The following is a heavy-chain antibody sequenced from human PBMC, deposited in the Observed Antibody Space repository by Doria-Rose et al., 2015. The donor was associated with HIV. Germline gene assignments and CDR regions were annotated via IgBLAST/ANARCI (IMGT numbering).Heavy chain of an antibody. J-gene: IGHJ4*02. V-gene: IGHV4-34*01. Sequence: QVQLQQWGAGLLKPSETLSLTCAVYGGSFSGYYWSWIRQPPGKGLEWIGEINHSGSTNYNPSLKSRVTISVDTSKNQFSLKLSSVTAADTAVYYCARGPRSRILRYYFDYWGQGTLVTVSS. CDR2: INHSGST. D-gene: IGHD2-15*01. CDR3: ARGPRSRILRYYFDY. CDR1: GGSFSGYY.